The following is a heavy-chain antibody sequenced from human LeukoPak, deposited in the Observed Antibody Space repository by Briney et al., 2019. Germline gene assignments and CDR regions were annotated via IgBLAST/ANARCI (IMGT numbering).Heavy chain of an antibody. Sequence: SETLSLTCTVSGGSISTNYHWAWIRQPPGKGLEWIGGIYYSGSTYYDPSLKSRVTISVDTSKNQFSLKLSSVTAADTAVYYCARHSSGWYWFDYWGQGTLVTVSS. D-gene: IGHD6-19*01. V-gene: IGHV4-39*01. CDR2: IYYSGST. J-gene: IGHJ4*02. CDR1: GGSISTNYH. CDR3: ARHSSGWYWFDY.